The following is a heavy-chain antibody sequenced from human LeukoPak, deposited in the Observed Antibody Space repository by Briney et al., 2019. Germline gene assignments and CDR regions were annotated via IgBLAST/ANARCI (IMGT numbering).Heavy chain of an antibody. CDR2: IYYSGST. CDR1: GDSIRSYY. CDR3: ARGLTQLWLRTSYFDY. Sequence: SETLSLTCTVSGDSIRSYYWNWIRQPPGKGLEWIGYIYYSGSTNYNPSLKSRVTMSVDTSKNQFSLKLSSVTAADTAVYYCARGLTQLWLRTSYFDYWGQGTLVTVSS. D-gene: IGHD5-18*01. V-gene: IGHV4-59*01. J-gene: IGHJ4*02.